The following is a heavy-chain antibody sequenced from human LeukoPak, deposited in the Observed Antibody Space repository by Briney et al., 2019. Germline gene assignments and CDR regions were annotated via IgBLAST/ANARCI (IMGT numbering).Heavy chain of an antibody. J-gene: IGHJ4*02. CDR1: GYTFTGYY. CDR3: ARTSNAYSSSWYVY. CDR2: INHNSGGT. D-gene: IGHD6-13*01. V-gene: IGHV1-2*02. Sequence: GASVKVSCKASGYTFTGYYMHWVRQAPGQGLEWMGWINHNSGGTNYAQKFQGRVTMTRDTSISTAYMELSRLRSDDTAVYYCARTSNAYSSSWYVYWGQGTLVTVSS.